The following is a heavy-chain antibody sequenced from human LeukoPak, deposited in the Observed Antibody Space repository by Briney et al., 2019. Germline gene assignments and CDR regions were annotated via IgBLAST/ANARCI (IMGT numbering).Heavy chain of an antibody. V-gene: IGHV5-51*01. D-gene: IGHD6-13*01. CDR3: ARHWISHPMHPLAAAGPHPDY. Sequence: GESLKISCKGSGYSFTSYWIGWVRQMPGKGLEWMGIIYPGDSGTRYSPSFQGQVTISADKSISTAYLQWSSLKASDTAMYYCARHWISHPMHPLAAAGPHPDYWGQGTLVTVSS. J-gene: IGHJ4*02. CDR2: IYPGDSGT. CDR1: GYSFTSYW.